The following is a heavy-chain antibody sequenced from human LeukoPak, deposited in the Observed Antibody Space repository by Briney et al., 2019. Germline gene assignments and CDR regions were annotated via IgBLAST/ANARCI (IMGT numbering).Heavy chain of an antibody. CDR2: IKQDGSEI. J-gene: IGHJ4*02. Sequence: GGSLRLSCAASGFTFSSYWIRWVRQAPGKGLEWVANIKQDGSEIYYVDSVKGRFTISRDNAKNSLYLQMNSLRAEDTAVYYCARGGSGWHHFDYWGQGTLVTVSS. V-gene: IGHV3-7*01. D-gene: IGHD6-19*01. CDR3: ARGGSGWHHFDY. CDR1: GFTFSSYW.